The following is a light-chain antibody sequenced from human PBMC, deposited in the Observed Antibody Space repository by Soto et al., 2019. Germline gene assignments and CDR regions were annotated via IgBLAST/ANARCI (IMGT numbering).Light chain of an antibody. V-gene: IGKV3-20*01. CDR2: GAS. J-gene: IGKJ5*01. Sequence: ENVLTQSPGTLSLSPGERATLSCRASQTVSSYLTWYQQRPGHAPRLLIYGASKRATGIPDRFSGSGSGTDFPLTISRLEPEDCALYYCQQYGTSPITFGPGTRLEIK. CDR1: QTVSSY. CDR3: QQYGTSPIT.